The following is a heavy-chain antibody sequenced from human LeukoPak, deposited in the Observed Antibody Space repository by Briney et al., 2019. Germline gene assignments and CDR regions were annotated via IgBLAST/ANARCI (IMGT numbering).Heavy chain of an antibody. CDR1: GGSVSSGSYY. CDR3: ARGDDILTGYYPFDY. CDR2: IYYSGST. J-gene: IGHJ4*02. V-gene: IGHV4-61*01. D-gene: IGHD3-9*01. Sequence: SETLSLTCTVSGGSVSSGSYYWSWIRQPPGKGLEWIGYIYYSGSTSYNPSLKSRVTISVDTSKNQFSLKLSSVTAADTAVYYCARGDDILTGYYPFDYWGQGTLVTVSS.